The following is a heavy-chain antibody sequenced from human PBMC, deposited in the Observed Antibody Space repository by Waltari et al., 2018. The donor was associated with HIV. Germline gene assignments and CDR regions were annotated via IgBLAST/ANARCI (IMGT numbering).Heavy chain of an antibody. J-gene: IGHJ4*02. CDR1: GFTFSRSD. CDR2: IGIAGYT. D-gene: IGHD3-22*01. Sequence: EVQLVESGGGLVQPGGSLRLSCAASGFTFSRSDMHWVRQATGQGLEWVSGIGIAGYTYYPGSVKGRFTISRENAKNSLYLQMNRLRAGDTAVYYCARGDRGSSGYFSPFDFWGQGTLVTVSS. V-gene: IGHV3-13*01. CDR3: ARGDRGSSGYFSPFDF.